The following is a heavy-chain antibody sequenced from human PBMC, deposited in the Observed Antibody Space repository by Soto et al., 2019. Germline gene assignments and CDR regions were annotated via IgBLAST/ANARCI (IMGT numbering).Heavy chain of an antibody. D-gene: IGHD3-10*01. CDR3: ARVMVRRFGSGSSRPFGMDV. Sequence: QVQLGQSGTEVKKPGASVKVSCKVSDYTFSSYGFTWVRQAPGQGLEWMGWVSVSAKKTNYAQNLQGRATMTADTSTSTTNIEVSSVRTNDTAVYYYARVMVRRFGSGSSRPFGMDVWGQENTVTASS. J-gene: IGHJ6*02. CDR1: DYTFSSYG. CDR2: VSVSAKKT. V-gene: IGHV1-18*01.